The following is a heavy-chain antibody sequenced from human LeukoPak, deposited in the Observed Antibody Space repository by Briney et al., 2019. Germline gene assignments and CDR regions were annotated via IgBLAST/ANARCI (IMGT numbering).Heavy chain of an antibody. V-gene: IGHV3-15*01. CDR3: TTDPMIVVVIPGY. D-gene: IGHD3-22*01. J-gene: IGHJ4*02. CDR1: GFTFSNAW. CDR2: IKSKTDGGTT. Sequence: PGGSLRLSCAASGFTFSNAWMSWVRQAPGKGLEWVGRIKSKTDGGTTDYAAPVKGRFTISRDDSKNTLYLQMNSLKTEDTAVYYCTTDPMIVVVIPGYWGQGTLVTVSS.